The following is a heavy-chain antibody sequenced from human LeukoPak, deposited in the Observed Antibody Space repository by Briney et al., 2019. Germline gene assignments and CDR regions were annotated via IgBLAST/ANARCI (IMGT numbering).Heavy chain of an antibody. Sequence: ASVKVSCKASGYTFTSYYMHWVRQAPGQGLEWMGIINPSGGSTSYAQKFQGRVTMTRDTSTSTVYMELSSLRSEDTAVYYCARVKQRLITGNRSLYLDYWGQGTLVTVSS. D-gene: IGHD1-20*01. V-gene: IGHV1-46*01. J-gene: IGHJ4*02. CDR3: ARVKQRLITGNRSLYLDY. CDR1: GYTFTSYY. CDR2: INPSGGST.